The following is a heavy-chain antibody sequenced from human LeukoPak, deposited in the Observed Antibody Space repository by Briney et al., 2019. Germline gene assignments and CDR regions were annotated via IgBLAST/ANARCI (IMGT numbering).Heavy chain of an antibody. J-gene: IGHJ6*03. CDR2: INPSGGST. V-gene: IGHV1-46*01. CDR3: ARDLIAGWDYYYMDV. Sequence: GASVKVSCKASGYTFTSYYMRWVRQAPGQGLEWMGIINPSGGSTSYAQKFQGRVTMTRDMSTSTVYMELSSLRSEDTAVYYCARDLIAGWDYYYMDVWGKGTTVTVSS. D-gene: IGHD6-13*01. CDR1: GYTFTSYY.